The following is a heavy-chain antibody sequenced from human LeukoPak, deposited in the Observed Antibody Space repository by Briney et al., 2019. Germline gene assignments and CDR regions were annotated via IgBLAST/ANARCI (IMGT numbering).Heavy chain of an antibody. CDR3: AKDRNGSGSYSYYFDY. V-gene: IGHV3-30*02. D-gene: IGHD3-10*01. J-gene: IGHJ4*02. CDR1: GFTFSSYG. Sequence: GGSLRLSCAASGFTFSSYGMHWVRQAPGKGLEWVAFIRYDGSNKYYADSVKGRFTNSRDNSKNTLYLQMNSLRAEDTAVYYCAKDRNGSGSYSYYFDYWGQGTLVTVSS. CDR2: IRYDGSNK.